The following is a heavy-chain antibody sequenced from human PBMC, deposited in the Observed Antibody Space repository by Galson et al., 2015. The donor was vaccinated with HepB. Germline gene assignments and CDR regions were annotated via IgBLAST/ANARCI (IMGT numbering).Heavy chain of an antibody. J-gene: IGHJ5*02. CDR1: GYTFTSYA. D-gene: IGHD4-23*01. CDR2: INAGNGNT. CDR3: ARDYGGNSNWFDP. Sequence: SVKVSCKASGYTFTSYAMHWVRQAPGQRLEWMGWINAGNGNTKYSQKFQGRVTITRDTSASTAYMELSSLRSEDTAVYYCARDYGGNSNWFDPWGQGTLVTVSS. V-gene: IGHV1-3*01.